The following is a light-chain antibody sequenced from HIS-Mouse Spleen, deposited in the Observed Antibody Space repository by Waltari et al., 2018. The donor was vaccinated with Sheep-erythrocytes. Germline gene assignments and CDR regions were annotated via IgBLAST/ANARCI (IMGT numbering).Light chain of an antibody. CDR2: EGS. Sequence: QSALTQPRSVSGSPGQSITISCTGTSSDVGSYNLVSWYQQHPGKAPKLMIYEGSKRPSGVPNRFAGSKSGNTASLTISGLQAEDEADYYCCSYAGSSTWVFGGGTKLTVL. CDR3: CSYAGSSTWV. J-gene: IGLJ3*02. V-gene: IGLV2-23*01. CDR1: SSDVGSYNL.